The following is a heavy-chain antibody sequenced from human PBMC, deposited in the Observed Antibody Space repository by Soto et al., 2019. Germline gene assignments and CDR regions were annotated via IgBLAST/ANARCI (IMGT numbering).Heavy chain of an antibody. V-gene: IGHV3-30*18. CDR1: GFTFSSYG. CDR3: AKDPYYCSGGSCYYFDY. D-gene: IGHD2-15*01. CDR2: ISYDGSNK. Sequence: PGGSLRLSCAASGFTFSSYGMHWVRQAPGKWLEWVAVISYDGSNKYYADSVKGRFTISRDNSKNTLYLQMNSLRAEDTAVHYCAKDPYYCSGGSCYYFDYWGQGXLVTVSS. J-gene: IGHJ4*02.